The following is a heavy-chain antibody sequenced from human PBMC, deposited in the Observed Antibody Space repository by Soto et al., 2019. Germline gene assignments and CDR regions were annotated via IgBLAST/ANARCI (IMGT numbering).Heavy chain of an antibody. D-gene: IGHD6-13*01. CDR3: VKTPHSGRGSSWYYCYYDPMDV. CDR2: ISGSGGST. Sequence: EVQLLESGGGLVQPGGSLRLSCAASGFTFSSYAMSWVRQAPGKGLEWVSAISGSGGSTYYADSVKGRFTISRDKSKNTQYQHMNRLRAKDTAVYYCVKTPHSGRGSSWYYCYYDPMDVWGQGTTVTVSS. J-gene: IGHJ6*02. V-gene: IGHV3-23*01. CDR1: GFTFSSYA.